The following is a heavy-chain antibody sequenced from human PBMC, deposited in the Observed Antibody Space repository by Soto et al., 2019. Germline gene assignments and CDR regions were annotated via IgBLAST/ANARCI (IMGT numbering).Heavy chain of an antibody. D-gene: IGHD5-18*01. Sequence: QVQLVQSGAEVKKPGSSVKVSCKASGGTFSSYAIRWVRQAPGQGLEWMGGIIPIFGTANYAQKFQGRVTITADESTSKAYLELSSLRSEDTAVYYCAREDVDTAMVRTDYWGQGNLVTVSS. V-gene: IGHV1-69*01. CDR1: GGTFSSYA. J-gene: IGHJ4*02. CDR3: AREDVDTAMVRTDY. CDR2: IIPIFGTA.